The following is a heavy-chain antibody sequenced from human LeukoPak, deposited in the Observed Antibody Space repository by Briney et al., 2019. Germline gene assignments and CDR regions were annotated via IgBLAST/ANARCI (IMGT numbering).Heavy chain of an antibody. CDR3: ARGDANWFDP. CDR1: GCSISSGGYS. Sequence: PSQTLSLTCAVSGCSISSGGYSWSWIRQPPGKGLEWIGYIYHSGSTYYNPSLNSRDTISVDRSKNQFSLKLSSVTAADTAVYYCARGDANWFDPWGQGTLVTVSS. CDR2: IYHSGST. V-gene: IGHV4-30-2*01. D-gene: IGHD2-8*01. J-gene: IGHJ5*02.